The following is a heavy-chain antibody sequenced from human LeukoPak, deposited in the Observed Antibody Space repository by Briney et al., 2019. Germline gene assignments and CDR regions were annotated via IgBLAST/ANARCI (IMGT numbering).Heavy chain of an antibody. CDR3: ARDPYSGSYGDYYYYYMDV. V-gene: IGHV3-48*03. CDR2: ISSSGSTI. D-gene: IGHD1-26*01. CDR1: GFTFSSYE. J-gene: IGHJ6*03. Sequence: GGSLRLSCAASGFTFSSYEMNWFRQAPGKGLEWVSYISSSGSTIYYADSVKGRFTISRDNAKISLYLQMNSLRAEDTAVYYCARDPYSGSYGDYYYYYMDVWGKGTTVTISS.